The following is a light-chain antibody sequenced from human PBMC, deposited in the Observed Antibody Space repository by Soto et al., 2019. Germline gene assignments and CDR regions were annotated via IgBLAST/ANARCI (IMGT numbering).Light chain of an antibody. CDR2: AAS. Sequence: DIQMTQSPSSLSASVGDRVTITCRASQSISSYLNWYQQKPGKAPKLLIYAASSLQSGVSSRFSGSGSGTNFTLTINSLQPEDVAFYYCQQANSFPLSFGQGTRLEIK. V-gene: IGKV1-39*01. CDR3: QQANSFPLS. J-gene: IGKJ5*01. CDR1: QSISSY.